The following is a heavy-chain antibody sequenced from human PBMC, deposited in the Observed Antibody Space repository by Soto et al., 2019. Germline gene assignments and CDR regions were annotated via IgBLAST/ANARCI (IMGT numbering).Heavy chain of an antibody. CDR1: GTSVSGANW. V-gene: IGHV4-4*02. CDR3: ARTGPYSSGNN. CDR2: IHSSGNT. J-gene: IGHJ4*02. D-gene: IGHD3-22*01. Sequence: QVQLQESGPGLVDPLGTLSLTCAVSGTSVSGANWWGWVRQPPGKGLEWIGEIHSSGNTDYNPSLKSRVTISRDMSKNEFSLTLTSVTAADTAVYYCARTGPYSSGNNWGQGTLVTVSS.